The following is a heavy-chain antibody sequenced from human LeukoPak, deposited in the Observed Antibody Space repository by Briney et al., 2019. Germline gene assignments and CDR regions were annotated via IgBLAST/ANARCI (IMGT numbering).Heavy chain of an antibody. V-gene: IGHV3-30-3*01. CDR3: ARGMGDFWSGYYPHFDY. D-gene: IGHD3-3*01. CDR1: GFTFRNYV. Sequence: GGSLRLSCAASGFTFRNYVIHWVRQAPGKGLEWVAVTSSDLNVKLYADSVKGRFTISRDNSKNTLYLQMNSLRAEDTAVYYCARGMGDFWSGYYPHFDYWGQGTLVTVSS. J-gene: IGHJ4*02. CDR2: TSSDLNVK.